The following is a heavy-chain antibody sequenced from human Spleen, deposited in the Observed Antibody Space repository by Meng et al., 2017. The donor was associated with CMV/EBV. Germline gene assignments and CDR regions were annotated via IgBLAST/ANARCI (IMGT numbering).Heavy chain of an antibody. CDR3: AKDLTFGYAPIPRSNWFDP. CDR1: TFSSYA. V-gene: IGHV3-23*01. CDR2: ISGSGGST. Sequence: TFSSYAMSWVRQAPGKGLEWVSAISGSGGSTYYADSVKGRFAISRDNSKNTLYLQMNSPRAEDTAVYYCAKDLTFGYAPIPRSNWFDPWGQGTLVTVSS. J-gene: IGHJ5*02. D-gene: IGHD5-12*01.